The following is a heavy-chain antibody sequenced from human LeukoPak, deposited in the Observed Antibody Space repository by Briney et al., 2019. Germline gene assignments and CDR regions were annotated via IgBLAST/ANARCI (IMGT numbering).Heavy chain of an antibody. J-gene: IGHJ4*02. V-gene: IGHV3-21*01. CDR3: AGDPSGYDSSGSASY. CDR1: GFTFSSYE. CDR2: ISSSSSYI. Sequence: PGGSLRLSCAASGFTFSSYEMNWVRQAPGKGLEWVSSISSSSSYIYYADSVKGRFTISRDNAKNSLYLQMNSLRAEDTAVYYCAGDPSGYDSSGSASYWGQGTLVTVSS. D-gene: IGHD3-22*01.